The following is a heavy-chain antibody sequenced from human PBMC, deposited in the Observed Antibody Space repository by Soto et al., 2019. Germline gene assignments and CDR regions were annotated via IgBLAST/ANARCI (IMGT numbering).Heavy chain of an antibody. CDR1: GGSFSGYY. D-gene: IGHD3-10*01. Sequence: KPSETLSLTCAVYGGSFSGYYWSWIRQPPGKGLEWIGEINHSGSTNYNPSLKSRVTISVDTSKNQFSLTLSSVTAADTAVYYCARGPYLLLWFGDPHINFDYWGQGTLVTVSS. CDR2: INHSGST. J-gene: IGHJ4*02. CDR3: ARGPYLLLWFGDPHINFDY. V-gene: IGHV4-34*01.